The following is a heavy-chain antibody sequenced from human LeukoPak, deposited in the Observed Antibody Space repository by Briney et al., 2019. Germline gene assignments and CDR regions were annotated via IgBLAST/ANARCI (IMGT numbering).Heavy chain of an antibody. CDR2: INTDGSST. CDR1: GFTFSSYW. J-gene: IGHJ5*02. D-gene: IGHD7-27*01. V-gene: IGHV3-74*01. Sequence: GGPLRLSCAASGFTFSSYWMHWVRQAPGKGLVWVSRINTDGSSTSYADSVKGRFTISRDNAKNTLYLQMNSLRAEDTAVYYCARNLGDNWFDPWGQGTLVTVSS. CDR3: ARNLGDNWFDP.